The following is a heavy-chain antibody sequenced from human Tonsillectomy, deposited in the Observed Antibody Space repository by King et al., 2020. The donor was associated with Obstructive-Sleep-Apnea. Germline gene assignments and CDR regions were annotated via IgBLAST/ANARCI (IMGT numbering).Heavy chain of an antibody. CDR3: TRVVGPTVFDH. J-gene: IGHJ4*02. V-gene: IGHV3-73*01. Sequence: VQLVESGGGLVQPGGSLKLSCAASGLSFSASAMHWVRRAPGKGLEWVGRIGSKANSYSTQYGASMKGRFIISRDDSKNTTYLQMDSLNIEDTAVYYCTRVVGPTVFDHWGLGTLVTVSS. CDR2: IGSKANSYST. D-gene: IGHD1-26*01. CDR1: GLSFSASA.